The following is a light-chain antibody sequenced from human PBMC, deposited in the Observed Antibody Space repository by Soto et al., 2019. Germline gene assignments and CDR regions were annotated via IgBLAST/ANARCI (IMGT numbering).Light chain of an antibody. CDR2: GAS. Sequence: EIVMTQSPATLSVSPGERATLSCRASQSVSSNLAWYQQKPGQAPRLLIYGASTMATGIPARFSGSGSGTEFTITISSLQSEDFAVYYCQQYNNWLFTFGPGTKVDIK. J-gene: IGKJ3*01. CDR3: QQYNNWLFT. V-gene: IGKV3-15*01. CDR1: QSVSSN.